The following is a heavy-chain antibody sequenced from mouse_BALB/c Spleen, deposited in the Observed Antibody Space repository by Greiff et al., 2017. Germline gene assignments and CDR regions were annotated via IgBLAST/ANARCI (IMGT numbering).Heavy chain of an antibody. CDR3: VREGGNYGAMDY. D-gene: IGHD2-1*01. CDR2: IWTGGGT. CDR1: GFSLTSYD. Sequence: VKLVESGPGLVAPSQSLSITCTVSGFSLTSYDISWIRQPPGKGLEWLGVIWTGGGTNYNSAFMSRLSISKDNSKSQVFLKMNSLQTDDTAIYYCVREGGNYGAMDYWGQGTSVTVSS. J-gene: IGHJ4*01. V-gene: IGHV2-9-2*01.